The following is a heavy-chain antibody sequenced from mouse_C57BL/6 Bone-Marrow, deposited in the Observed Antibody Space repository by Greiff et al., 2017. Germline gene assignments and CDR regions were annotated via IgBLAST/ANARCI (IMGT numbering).Heavy chain of an antibody. CDR1: GFNIKDDY. Sequence: EVQRVESGAELVRPGASVKLSCTASGFNIKDDYMHWVKQRPEQGLEWIGWIDPENGDTEYASKFQGKATITADTSSNTAYLQLSSLTSEDTAVYYCTTGFYWYFDVWGTGTTVTVSS. V-gene: IGHV14-4*01. CDR2: IDPENGDT. J-gene: IGHJ1*03. CDR3: TTGFYWYFDV.